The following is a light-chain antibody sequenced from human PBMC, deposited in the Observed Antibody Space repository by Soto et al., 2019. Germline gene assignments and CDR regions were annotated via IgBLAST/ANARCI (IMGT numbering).Light chain of an antibody. Sequence: DIQVTQSPSFLSASVGDRVTITCRASQGISCYLAWYQQKPGKAPKLLIYAASTLQSGFPSRFSGSGSGTEFTLTISSLQPEDFATYHCQQLNSYPPTFGPGTKVDIK. CDR2: AAS. V-gene: IGKV1-9*01. CDR3: QQLNSYPPT. CDR1: QGISCY. J-gene: IGKJ3*01.